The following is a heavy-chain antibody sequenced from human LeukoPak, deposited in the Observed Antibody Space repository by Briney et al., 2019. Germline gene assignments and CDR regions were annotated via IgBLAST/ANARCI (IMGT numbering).Heavy chain of an antibody. J-gene: IGHJ4*02. V-gene: IGHV4-4*07. CDR3: AADRTAPRPRFFDY. CDR1: GVCISDYS. CDR2: LSSSANT. D-gene: IGHD2-21*02. Sequence: RPSETLSLTCSVSGVCISDYSWSWIRQPAGKGLEFIGRLSSSANTYYSPSLKSRITLSMDTSKNHFSLNLTSVTVGDTAVSYCAADRTAPRPRFFDYWGKGILVTVSS.